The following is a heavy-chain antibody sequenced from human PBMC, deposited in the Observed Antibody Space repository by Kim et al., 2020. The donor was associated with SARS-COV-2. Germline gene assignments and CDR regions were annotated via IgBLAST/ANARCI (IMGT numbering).Heavy chain of an antibody. Sequence: GGSLRLSCAASGFIFSRYSMHWVRQAPGRGLEYVAGITSNGYSTYYGNSVKGRVTVSRDISKSTLHLQMGSLRPEDTALYYCARGTYGGYDYWGQGTLVT. CDR1: GFIFSRYS. CDR2: ITSNGYST. V-gene: IGHV3-64*01. J-gene: IGHJ4*02. D-gene: IGHD5-12*01. CDR3: ARGTYGGYDY.